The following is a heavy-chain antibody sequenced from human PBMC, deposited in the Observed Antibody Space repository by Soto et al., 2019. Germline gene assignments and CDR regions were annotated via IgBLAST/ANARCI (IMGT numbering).Heavy chain of an antibody. CDR1: GFSLSTSGVG. Sequence: SGPTLVQPTQTLTLTCTFSGFSLSTSGVGVGWIRQPPGKALEWLALIYWNDDKRYSPSLKSRLTITKDTSKNQVVLTMTNMDPVDTATYYCAHSRFSNDYNNNWFDPWGQGTLVTVSS. V-gene: IGHV2-5*01. CDR2: IYWNDDK. J-gene: IGHJ5*02. CDR3: AHSRFSNDYNNNWFDP. D-gene: IGHD4-4*01.